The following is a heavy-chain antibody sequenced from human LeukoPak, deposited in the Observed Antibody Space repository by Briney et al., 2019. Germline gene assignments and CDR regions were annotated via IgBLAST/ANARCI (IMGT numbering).Heavy chain of an antibody. V-gene: IGHV3-7*01. CDR3: AREVSHWFFDV. J-gene: IGHJ2*01. CDR2: INQGESAT. Sequence: GGSLRLSCAASGFTFSGYWMSWVRQAPGKGLEWVANINQGESATYYADSMKGRFTISRDNAKSSLFLQMDSLRAEDTAVYFCAREVSHWFFDVWGRGALVTVSS. CDR1: GFTFSGYW.